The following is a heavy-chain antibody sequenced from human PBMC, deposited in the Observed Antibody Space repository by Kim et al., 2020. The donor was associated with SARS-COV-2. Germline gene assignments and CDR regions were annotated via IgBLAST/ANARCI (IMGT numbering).Heavy chain of an antibody. V-gene: IGHV4-4*02. D-gene: IGHD5-18*01. CDR3: ARAPLIQLWTPGGFY. J-gene: IGHJ4*02. Sequence: PSLKSRVTISVDKSKNQFSLKLSSVTAADTAVYYCARAPLIQLWTPGGFYWGQGTLVTVSS.